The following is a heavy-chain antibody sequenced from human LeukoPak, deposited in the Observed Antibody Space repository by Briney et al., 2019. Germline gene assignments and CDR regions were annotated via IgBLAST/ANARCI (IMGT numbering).Heavy chain of an antibody. CDR3: ARADYDILTGYYENEYYFDY. J-gene: IGHJ4*02. V-gene: IGHV4-38-2*02. Sequence: SETLSLTCTVSGYSISSGYYWGWIRQPPGKGLEWIGSIYHSGSTYYNPSLKSRVTISVDTSKNQFSLKLSSVTAAGTAVYYCARADYDILTGYYENEYYFDYWGQGTLVTVSS. D-gene: IGHD3-9*01. CDR1: GYSISSGYY. CDR2: IYHSGST.